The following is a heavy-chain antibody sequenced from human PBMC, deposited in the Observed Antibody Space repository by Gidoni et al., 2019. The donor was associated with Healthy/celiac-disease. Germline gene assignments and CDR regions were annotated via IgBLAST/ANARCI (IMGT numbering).Heavy chain of an antibody. CDR2: ISYDGSNK. D-gene: IGHD3-10*01. V-gene: IGHV3-30*04. Sequence: QVQLVESGGGVVQPGRSLRLSCAASGFPFSSYAMHWVRQAPGKGLEWVAVISYDGSNKYYADSVKGRFTISRDNSKNTLYLQMNSLRAEDTAVYYCARELITMVRGVIDYYGMDVWGQGTTVTVSS. CDR1: GFPFSSYA. CDR3: ARELITMVRGVIDYYGMDV. J-gene: IGHJ6*02.